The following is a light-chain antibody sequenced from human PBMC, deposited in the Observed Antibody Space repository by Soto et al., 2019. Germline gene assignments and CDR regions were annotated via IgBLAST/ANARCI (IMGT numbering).Light chain of an antibody. V-gene: IGKV3-11*01. CDR3: QQRSNWPLT. Sequence: VLTQSPCTLSLSPGERAPLSFGASQSLANSFIAWYQQKPGQAPRLLIYDASNRATGIPARFSGSGSGTDFTLTISSLEPEDFAVYYCQQRSNWPLTFGGGTKVDIK. CDR2: DAS. J-gene: IGKJ4*01. CDR1: QSLANSF.